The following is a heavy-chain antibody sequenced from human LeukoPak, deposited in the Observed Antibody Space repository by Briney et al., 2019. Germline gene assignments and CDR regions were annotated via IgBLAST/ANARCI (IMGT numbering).Heavy chain of an antibody. D-gene: IGHD7-27*01. CDR2: IYYSGST. J-gene: IGHJ3*02. Sequence: SETLSLTCTVSGGSISSYYWRWIRQPPGKGLEWIGYIYYSGSTNYNPSLKSRVTISVDTSKNQFSLKLSSVTAADTAVYYCARNRKLGAAFVIWGQGTMVTVSS. CDR1: GGSISSYY. CDR3: ARNRKLGAAFVI. V-gene: IGHV4-59*01.